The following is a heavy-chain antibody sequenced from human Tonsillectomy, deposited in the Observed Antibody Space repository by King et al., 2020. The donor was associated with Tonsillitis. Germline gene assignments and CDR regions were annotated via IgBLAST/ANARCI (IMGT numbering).Heavy chain of an antibody. V-gene: IGHV3-64D*06. Sequence: VQLVEFGGGLVQPGGSLRLSCSASGFTFSTYPMYWVRQAPGKGLEYVSHIGSDGSSTYYADSVKGRFSISRDNSKNTLYLQMSSLRAEDTAVYYCVKPSYYDSSGYAFDIWGQGTMVIVSS. CDR1: GFTFSTYP. J-gene: IGHJ3*02. CDR3: VKPSYYDSSGYAFDI. D-gene: IGHD3-22*01. CDR2: IGSDGSST.